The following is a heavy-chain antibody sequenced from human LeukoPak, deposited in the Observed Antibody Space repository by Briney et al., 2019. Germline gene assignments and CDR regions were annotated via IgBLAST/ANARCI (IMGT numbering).Heavy chain of an antibody. CDR1: GFTFGDYA. D-gene: IGHD3-3*01. Sequence: GGSLRLSCTASGFTFGDYAMTWVRQAPGKGLDWVSTVSGTGTSTFYADSVKVRATISRDNSKNMLYLQMSSLRAEDTAMYYCAKGYYDSHRGFFEYWGLGTLVTVSS. CDR3: AKGYYDSHRGFFEY. CDR2: VSGTGTST. V-gene: IGHV3-23*01. J-gene: IGHJ4*02.